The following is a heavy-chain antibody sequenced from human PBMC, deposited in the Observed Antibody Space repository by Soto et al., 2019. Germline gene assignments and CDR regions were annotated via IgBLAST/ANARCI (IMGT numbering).Heavy chain of an antibody. CDR2: ISSSSSTI. D-gene: IGHD2-15*01. Sequence: SGGSLRLSCAASGFTFSSYSMNWVRQAPGKGLEWVSYISSSSSTIYYADSVKGRFTISRDNAKNSLYLQMNSLRDEDTAVYYCARDRAATYYYYYYGMDVWGQGTTVTVSS. CDR3: ARDRAATYYYYYYGMDV. V-gene: IGHV3-48*02. CDR1: GFTFSSYS. J-gene: IGHJ6*02.